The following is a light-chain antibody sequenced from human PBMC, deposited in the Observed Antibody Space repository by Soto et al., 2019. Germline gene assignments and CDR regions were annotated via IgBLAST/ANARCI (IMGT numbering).Light chain of an antibody. V-gene: IGLV2-14*01. Sequence: QSALTQPASVSGSPGQSITISCTGTSSDVGGYNYVSWYQQHPGKAPKLMLYDVSNRPSGVSNRFSGSKSGNTASLTISGLQAEDEADYYCSSYTSSSTQVFGTGTKVTGL. CDR3: SSYTSSSTQV. CDR1: SSDVGGYNY. J-gene: IGLJ1*01. CDR2: DVS.